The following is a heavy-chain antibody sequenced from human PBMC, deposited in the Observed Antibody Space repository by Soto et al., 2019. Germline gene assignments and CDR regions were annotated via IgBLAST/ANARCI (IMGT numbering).Heavy chain of an antibody. Sequence: RSLRRSRAASGFTFSSYAIHCVRQPPGKGLEWLAAIWYDGTQKYYADSVKGRFIISRDNSKKTLYLEMNSLRAEDTAVYYCARAGGATVTGLWHFDSWGQGTLVTVSS. J-gene: IGHJ4*02. CDR2: IWYDGTQK. CDR3: ARAGGATVTGLWHFDS. V-gene: IGHV3-33*08. D-gene: IGHD4-17*01. CDR1: GFTFSSYA.